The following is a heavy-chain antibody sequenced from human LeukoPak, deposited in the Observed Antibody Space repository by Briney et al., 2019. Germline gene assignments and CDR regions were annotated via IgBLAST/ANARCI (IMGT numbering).Heavy chain of an antibody. CDR3: ARAGTTMIVVAEVNWFDP. D-gene: IGHD3-22*01. CDR1: GFTLSSYA. CDR2: ISSDGFNK. J-gene: IGHJ5*02. V-gene: IGHV3-30*04. Sequence: GRSLRLSCAASGFTLSSYAMHWIRQAPGKGLEWVALISSDGFNKYYAHSVKGRFTISRDNSNNTLYLQMNSLRVEDTAVYYCARAGTTMIVVAEVNWFDPWGQGTLVTVSS.